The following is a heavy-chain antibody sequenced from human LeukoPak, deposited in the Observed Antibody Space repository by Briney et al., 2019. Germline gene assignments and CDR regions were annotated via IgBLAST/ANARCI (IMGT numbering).Heavy chain of an antibody. D-gene: IGHD3-3*01. CDR2: IYSGGST. Sequence: LPGGSLRLSCAASGFTVSSNYMSWVRQAPGKGLEWVSVIYSGGSTYYADSVKGRFTISRDNSKNTLYLQMNSLRAEDTAVYYCASRYYDFWSGYYTPDYWGQGTLVTVSS. CDR1: GFTVSSNY. J-gene: IGHJ4*02. CDR3: ASRYYDFWSGYYTPDY. V-gene: IGHV3-66*02.